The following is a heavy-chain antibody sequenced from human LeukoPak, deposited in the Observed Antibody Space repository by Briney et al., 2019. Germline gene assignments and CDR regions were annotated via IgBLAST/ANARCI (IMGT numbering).Heavy chain of an antibody. D-gene: IGHD4-17*01. CDR3: ARTTVINKGSSFDI. J-gene: IGHJ3*02. V-gene: IGHV4-59*01. CDR2: IYYTGDT. Sequence: PSETLSLTCSVSGGSITSSYWSWVRQSRGNGLEWIGYIYYTGDTTYNPSLKGRVTISVDTSKNQFSLKLISLTAADTAVYYCARTTVINKGSSFDIWGQGTLVTVSS. CDR1: GGSITSSY.